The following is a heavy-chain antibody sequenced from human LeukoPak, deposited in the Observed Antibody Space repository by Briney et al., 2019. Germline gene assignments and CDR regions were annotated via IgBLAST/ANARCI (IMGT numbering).Heavy chain of an antibody. V-gene: IGHV4-39*01. D-gene: IGHD3-22*01. CDR2: IYHSGRT. CDR1: GGSISSSRYY. J-gene: IGHJ4*02. Sequence: PSETLSLTCSVSGGSISSSRYYWGWIRQPPGKGLEWIGNIYHSGRTYYNPSLKSRVTISVDTSKNQFSLQVRSVTAADTAVYYCAKLGGYFDSSGINDFWGQGTLITVSS. CDR3: AKLGGYFDSSGINDF.